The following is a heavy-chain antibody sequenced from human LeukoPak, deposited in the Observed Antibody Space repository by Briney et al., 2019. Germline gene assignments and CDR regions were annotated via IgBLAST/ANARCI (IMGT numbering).Heavy chain of an antibody. V-gene: IGHV4-61*03. CDR3: AAMTTVTMYSYFFDS. Sequence: SETLSLACAVSGASISGSGYYWGWIRQPPGKGLEWIGYAADSGSTNYNPSLKSRVTISVDSSTNHFSLRLTSVTAADTAIYYCAAMTTVTMYSYFFDSWGQGTLLTVSS. CDR2: AADSGST. CDR1: GASISGSGYY. D-gene: IGHD4-17*01. J-gene: IGHJ4*02.